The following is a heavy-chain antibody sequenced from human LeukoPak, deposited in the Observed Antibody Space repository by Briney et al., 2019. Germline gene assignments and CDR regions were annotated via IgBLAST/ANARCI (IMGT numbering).Heavy chain of an antibody. CDR2: ISGSGGST. Sequence: GGSLRLSCAASGLTFSSYAMSWVRQAPGKGLEWVSAISGSGGSTYYADSVKGRFTISRDNSKNTLYLQMNSLRAEDTAVYYCAKGDSSDYYFDYWGQGTLVTVSS. CDR1: GLTFSSYA. D-gene: IGHD3-22*01. CDR3: AKGDSSDYYFDY. J-gene: IGHJ4*02. V-gene: IGHV3-23*01.